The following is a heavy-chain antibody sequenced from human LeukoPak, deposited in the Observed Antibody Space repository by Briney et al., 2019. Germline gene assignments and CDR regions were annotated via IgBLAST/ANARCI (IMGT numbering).Heavy chain of an antibody. CDR2: ITHSGST. CDR1: GGSFSGYY. CDR3: ARVGRYCSSTSCYYPYYFDY. D-gene: IGHD2-2*01. J-gene: IGHJ4*02. Sequence: PSETLSLTCAVYGGSFSGYYWSWIRQPPGKGLEWIGEITHSGSTNYNPSLKSRVTISVDPSKNQFSLKLTSVTAADTAVYYCARVGRYCSSTSCYYPYYFDYWGQGTLVTVSS. V-gene: IGHV4-34*01.